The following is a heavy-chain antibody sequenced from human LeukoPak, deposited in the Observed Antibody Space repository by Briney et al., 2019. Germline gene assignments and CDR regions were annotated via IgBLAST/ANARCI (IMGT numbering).Heavy chain of an antibody. J-gene: IGHJ4*02. CDR1: GYTFTGYY. CDR3: ARVVWWDLNTPPFDY. V-gene: IGHV1-2*02. D-gene: IGHD1-26*01. Sequence: ASVKVSCKASGYTFTGYYMHWVRQAPGQGLEWMGWINPNSGGTNYAQKFQGRVTMTRDTSINTAYMELSRLRSDDTAVYYCARVVWWDLNTPPFDYWGQGTLVTVSS. CDR2: INPNSGGT.